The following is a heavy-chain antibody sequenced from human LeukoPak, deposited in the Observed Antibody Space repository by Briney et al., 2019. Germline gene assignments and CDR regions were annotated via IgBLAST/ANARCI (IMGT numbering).Heavy chain of an antibody. V-gene: IGHV3-23*01. CDR3: AKSGDCSSTSCYPHNWFDP. CDR2: ISGSGGST. CDR1: GFTFSSYA. D-gene: IGHD2-2*01. Sequence: GGSLRLSCAAPGFTFSSYAMSWVRQAPGKGLEWVSAISGSGGSTYYADSVKGRFTISRDNSKNTLYLQMNSLRAEDTAVYYCAKSGDCSSTSCYPHNWFDPWGQGTLVTVSS. J-gene: IGHJ5*02.